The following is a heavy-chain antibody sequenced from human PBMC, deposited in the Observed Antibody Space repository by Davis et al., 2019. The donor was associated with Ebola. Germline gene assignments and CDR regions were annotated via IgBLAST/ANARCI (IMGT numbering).Heavy chain of an antibody. CDR1: GGTFSSYA. J-gene: IGHJ5*02. V-gene: IGHV1-69*13. CDR3: ARGETSIAARGWFDP. Sequence: SVKVSCKASGGTFSSYAISWVRQAPGQGLEWMGGIIPIFGTANYAQKFQGRVTITADESTSTAYMELSSLRSEDTAVYYCARGETSIAARGWFDPWGQGTLVTVSS. CDR2: IIPIFGTA. D-gene: IGHD6-6*01.